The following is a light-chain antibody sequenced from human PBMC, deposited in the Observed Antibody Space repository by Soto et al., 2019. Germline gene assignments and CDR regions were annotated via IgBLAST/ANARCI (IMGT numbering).Light chain of an antibody. CDR2: DAS. V-gene: IGKV1-5*01. CDR1: QSISSW. Sequence: DIKMSQSPSTLSATVGDRVTIHCRASQSISSWLAWYQQKPGKAPKLLIYDASSLESGVPSRFSGSGSGTDFSLTITSLQPEDFATYFCQQSYNTPLTFGGGTKVDI. J-gene: IGKJ4*01. CDR3: QQSYNTPLT.